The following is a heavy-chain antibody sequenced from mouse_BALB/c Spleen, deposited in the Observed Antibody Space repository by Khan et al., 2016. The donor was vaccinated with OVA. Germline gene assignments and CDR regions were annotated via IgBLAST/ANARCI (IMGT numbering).Heavy chain of an antibody. V-gene: IGHV2-6-5*01. CDR1: GFSLTDYA. CDR2: IWAGGCN. J-gene: IGHJ4*01. CDR3: AEDPPYYGVDY. Sequence: QVQLQESGPGLVAPSQSLSFTCTVSGFSLTDYAVRWIRPPPVKGLEWLGVIWAGGCNYYYLVLISRLSISKENSKSRVFLKMNSLQTNDTAMYYCAEDPPYYGVDYWGQGTSVTVSS.